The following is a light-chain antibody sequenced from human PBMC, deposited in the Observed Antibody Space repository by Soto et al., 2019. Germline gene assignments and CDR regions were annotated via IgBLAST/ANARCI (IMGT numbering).Light chain of an antibody. V-gene: IGLV2-14*03. CDR1: SSDVGGYNF. CDR3: SSYTRSSTYV. J-gene: IGLJ1*01. CDR2: DVI. Sequence: QSALTQPASVSGSPGQSITISCTGTSSDVGGYNFVSWYQQHPGKAPKLMIYDVINRPSGVSNRFSGSKSGNTASLTISGLQAEDEADYHCSSYTRSSTYVFGSGTKLTVL.